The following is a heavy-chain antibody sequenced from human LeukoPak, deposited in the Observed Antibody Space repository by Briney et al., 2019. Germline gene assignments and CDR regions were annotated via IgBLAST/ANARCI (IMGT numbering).Heavy chain of an antibody. D-gene: IGHD4-17*01. CDR3: ASTDDYADENY. V-gene: IGHV3-74*01. Sequence: PGGSLRLSCVASGFTFSSYWMHWVRQAPGKGLVWVSRINSDGSSTSYADSVKGRFTISRDNAKNTLFLQMDSLRAEDTAVYYCASTDDYADENYWGQGTLVTVSS. CDR2: INSDGSST. J-gene: IGHJ4*02. CDR1: GFTFSSYW.